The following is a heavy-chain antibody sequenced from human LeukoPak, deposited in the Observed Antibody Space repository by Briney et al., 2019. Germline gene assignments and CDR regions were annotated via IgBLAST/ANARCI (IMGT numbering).Heavy chain of an antibody. CDR3: AREGSYGSGTFEAFVS. D-gene: IGHD3-10*01. Sequence: GGSLRLSCAASGFTFSSYSMNWVRQAPGKGLEWVSSISSSSDYIYYTDSVKGRFTISRDNSKNTLYLQMNSLRAEDTAMYYCAREGSYGSGTFEAFVSWGPGTRVTVSS. CDR2: ISSSSDYI. CDR1: GFTFSSYS. V-gene: IGHV3-21*04. J-gene: IGHJ3*01.